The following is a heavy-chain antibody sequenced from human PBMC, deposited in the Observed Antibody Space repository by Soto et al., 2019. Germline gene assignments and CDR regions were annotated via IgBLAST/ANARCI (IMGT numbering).Heavy chain of an antibody. V-gene: IGHV4-34*01. CDR3: ARDDWSTSRANFDY. J-gene: IGHJ4*02. CDR1: GGSFSGYY. CDR2: INHSGST. Sequence: QVQLQQWGAGLLKPSETLSLTCAVYGGSFSGYYWSWIRQPPGKGLEWIGEINHSGSTNYNPSLKSRVTISVDPSKNQFSLKLSSVTAADTAVYYCARDDWSTSRANFDYWGQGTLVTVSS. D-gene: IGHD2-2*01.